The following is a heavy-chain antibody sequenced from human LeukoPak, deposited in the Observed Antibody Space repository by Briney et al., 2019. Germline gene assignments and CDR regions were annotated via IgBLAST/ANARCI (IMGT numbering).Heavy chain of an antibody. J-gene: IGHJ6*03. V-gene: IGHV4-34*01. Sequence: SETLSLTCAVSGGSFSGYYWSWIRQPPGRGLEWIGEINHSGSTNYNPSLKSRVTILGNTSKNQFSLKLNSLTAAGTAVYYWAKGSGATTPRRYYYYMDVWGKGTTVTVSS. CDR1: GGSFSGYY. CDR2: INHSGST. CDR3: AKGSGATTPRRYYYYMDV. D-gene: IGHD5-12*01.